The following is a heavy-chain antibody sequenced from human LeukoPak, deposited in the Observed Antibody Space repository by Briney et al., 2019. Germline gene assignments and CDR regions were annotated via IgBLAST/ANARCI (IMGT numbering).Heavy chain of an antibody. CDR3: ASEVVTSIEYFQH. Sequence: SETLSLTCTVSGASITSYYWSWIRQPPGKALEWIGYIYYSGSTNYNPSLKSRVTISVDTSKNQFSLKLRSMTAADTAVYYCASEVVTSIEYFQHWGQGTLVTVSS. CDR1: GASITSYY. D-gene: IGHD2-21*02. J-gene: IGHJ1*01. CDR2: IYYSGST. V-gene: IGHV4-59*01.